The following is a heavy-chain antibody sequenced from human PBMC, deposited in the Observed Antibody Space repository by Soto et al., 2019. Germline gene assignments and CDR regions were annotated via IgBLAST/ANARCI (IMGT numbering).Heavy chain of an antibody. Sequence: PSETLSLTCTASGGSISSYYWSWIRQAPAKGLEWIGYISYSGSTKYNPSLKSRATISADTSTNELSLKLNSVTAADTALYYCARSYNNYVFDWFDPWGQGTLVTVSS. CDR3: ARSYNNYVFDWFDP. V-gene: IGHV4-59*01. CDR1: GGSISSYY. CDR2: ISYSGST. D-gene: IGHD1-20*01. J-gene: IGHJ5*02.